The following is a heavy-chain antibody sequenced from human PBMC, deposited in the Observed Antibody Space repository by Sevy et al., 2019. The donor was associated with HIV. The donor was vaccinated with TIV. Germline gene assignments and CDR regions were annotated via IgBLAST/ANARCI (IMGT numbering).Heavy chain of an antibody. D-gene: IGHD3-22*01. J-gene: IGHJ4*02. CDR3: ARERKMYDSSGYYFHFDY. V-gene: IGHV3-48*02. Sequence: GGSLRISCAASGFTFSSYSMNWVRQAPGKGLEWVSYISRSSSTIYYADSVKGRFTISRDNAKNSLYLQMNSLRDEDTAVYYCARERKMYDSSGYYFHFDYWGQGTLVTVSS. CDR2: ISRSSSTI. CDR1: GFTFSSYS.